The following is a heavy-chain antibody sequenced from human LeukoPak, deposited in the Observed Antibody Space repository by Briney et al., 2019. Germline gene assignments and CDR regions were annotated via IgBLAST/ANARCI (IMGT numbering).Heavy chain of an antibody. CDR3: AREGWLLDY. J-gene: IGHJ4*02. D-gene: IGHD5-12*01. V-gene: IGHV3-30*02. Sequence: QAGGSLRLSCAASGFTFSNYGMHWVRQAPGKGLDWVAFIRYDASNKYYADSVKGRFTISRDNAKNSLYLQMNSLRAEDTAVYYCAREGWLLDYWGQGTLVTVSS. CDR2: IRYDASNK. CDR1: GFTFSNYG.